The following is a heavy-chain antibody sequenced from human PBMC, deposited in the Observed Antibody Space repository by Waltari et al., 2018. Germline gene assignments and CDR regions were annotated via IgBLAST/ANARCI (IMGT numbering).Heavy chain of an antibody. V-gene: IGHV4-59*01. CDR2: IYYSGST. D-gene: IGHD2-21*02. CDR1: GGSISSYY. J-gene: IGHJ3*02. CDR3: ARASRTAGNTDAFDI. Sequence: QVQLQESGPGLVKPSETLSLTCTVSGGSISSYYWSWIRQPPGKGLEWIGFIYYSGSTNYNPSLKSRVAISVDTSNNQFSLKLSSVTAADTAVYYCARASRTAGNTDAFDIWGQGTMVTVSS.